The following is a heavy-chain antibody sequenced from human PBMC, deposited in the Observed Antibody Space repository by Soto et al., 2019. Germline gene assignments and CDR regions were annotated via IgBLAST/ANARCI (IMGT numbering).Heavy chain of an antibody. V-gene: IGHV3-23*01. CDR1: GFTFSSYA. Sequence: PGGSLRLSCAASGFTFSSYAMSWVRQAPGKGLEWVSAISGSGGSTYYADSVKGRFTISRDNSKNTLYLQMNSLSAEATAVYYRAKDLLGGGATFAFASWGQGPLLAVSS. D-gene: IGHD1-26*01. CDR3: AKDLLGGGATFAFAS. CDR2: ISGSGGST. J-gene: IGHJ4*02.